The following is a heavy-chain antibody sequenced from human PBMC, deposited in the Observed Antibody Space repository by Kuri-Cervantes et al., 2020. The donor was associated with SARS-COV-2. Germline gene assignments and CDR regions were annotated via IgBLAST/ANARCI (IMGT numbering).Heavy chain of an antibody. CDR2: IIPIFGTA. J-gene: IGHJ3*02. CDR1: GGPFSSYA. V-gene: IGHV1-69*13. Sequence: SVKVSCKASGGPFSSYAISWVRQAPGQGLEWMGGIIPIFGTANYAQKFQGRVTITADESTSTAYMELSSLRSEDTAVYYCARDTRGGLFQPDAFDIWGRGTMVTVSS. CDR3: ARDTRGGLFQPDAFDI. D-gene: IGHD3-22*01.